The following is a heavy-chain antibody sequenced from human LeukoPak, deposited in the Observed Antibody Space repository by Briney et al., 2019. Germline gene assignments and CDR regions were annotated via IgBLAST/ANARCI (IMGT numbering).Heavy chain of an antibody. CDR1: GGSISSIDW. Sequence: PSGTLSLTCVVSGGSISSIDWWSWVRQPPGKGLEWLGQIYYSGSTNYNPSLKSRVTISVDKSKNRFSLKLSSVTAADTAVYYCARVSGSYFDYWGQGTLVTVSS. V-gene: IGHV4-4*02. J-gene: IGHJ4*02. CDR2: IYYSGST. CDR3: ARVSGSYFDY. D-gene: IGHD1-26*01.